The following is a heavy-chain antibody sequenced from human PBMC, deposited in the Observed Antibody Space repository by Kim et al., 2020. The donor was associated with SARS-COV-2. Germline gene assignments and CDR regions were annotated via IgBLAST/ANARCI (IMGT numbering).Heavy chain of an antibody. V-gene: IGHV4-39*01. CDR1: GGSISSSSYY. Sequence: SETLSLTCTVSGGSISSSSYYWGWIRQPPGKGLEWIGSIYYSGSTYYNPSLKSRVTISVDTSKNQFSLKLSSVTAADTAVYYCATGYYDFWSGYWGQGTLVTVSS. CDR3: ATGYYDFWSGY. CDR2: IYYSGST. J-gene: IGHJ4*02. D-gene: IGHD3-3*01.